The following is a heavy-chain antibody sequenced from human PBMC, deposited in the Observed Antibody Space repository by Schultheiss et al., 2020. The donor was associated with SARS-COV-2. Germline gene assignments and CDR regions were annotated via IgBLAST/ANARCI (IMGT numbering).Heavy chain of an antibody. D-gene: IGHD2-21*01. J-gene: IGHJ3*02. Sequence: KISCKASGGTFSSYAISWVRQAPGQGLEWMGGIIPIFGTANYAQKFQGRVTITADKSTSTAYMELSSLRSEDTAVYYCARDTHITAQEGDAFDIWGQGTMVTVSS. CDR2: IIPIFGTA. V-gene: IGHV1-69*06. CDR3: ARDTHITAQEGDAFDI. CDR1: GGTFSSYA.